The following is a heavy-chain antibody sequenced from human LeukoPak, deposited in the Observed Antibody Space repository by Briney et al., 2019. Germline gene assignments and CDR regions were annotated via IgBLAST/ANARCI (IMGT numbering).Heavy chain of an antibody. CDR1: GCTFSSYG. V-gene: IGHV3-30*02. J-gene: IGHJ6*03. Sequence: PGGSLRLSCAASGCTFSSYGMHWVRQAPGKGLEWVAFIRYDGSNKYYADSVKGRFTISRDNSKNTLYLQMNSLRAEDTAVYYCANYGSGSYYYYYMDVWGKGTTVTVSS. CDR2: IRYDGSNK. D-gene: IGHD3-10*01. CDR3: ANYGSGSYYYYYMDV.